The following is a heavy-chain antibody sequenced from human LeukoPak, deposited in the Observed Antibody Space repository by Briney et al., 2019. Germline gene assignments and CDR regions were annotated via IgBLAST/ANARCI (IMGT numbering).Heavy chain of an antibody. D-gene: IGHD3-10*01. CDR3: AKESSGSYLLGGSFDY. Sequence: GGSLRLSCAASRFTFSNYGMHWVRQSPGKGLEWVAAIWYDGSNRWFADSVKGRFSISRDNSKDTLYLQMNSLRAEDTAVYYCAKESSGSYLLGGSFDYWGQGTLVTVSS. CDR2: IWYDGSNR. J-gene: IGHJ4*02. CDR1: RFTFSNYG. V-gene: IGHV3-30*02.